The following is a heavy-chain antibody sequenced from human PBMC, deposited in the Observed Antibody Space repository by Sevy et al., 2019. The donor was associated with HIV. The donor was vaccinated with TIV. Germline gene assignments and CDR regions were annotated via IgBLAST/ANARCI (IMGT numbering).Heavy chain of an antibody. CDR1: GYTLTKLP. CDR3: ATLDFWSENPFYGTDV. Sequence: ASVKVSCKVSGYTLTKLPMHWVRQAPGKGLEWMGGFDPEDGETIYAPRFQGRVTMTEDTSTDTAYMELSSLRSEDTAVYYCATLDFWSENPFYGTDVWGQGTTVTVSS. V-gene: IGHV1-24*01. J-gene: IGHJ6*02. D-gene: IGHD3-3*01. CDR2: FDPEDGET.